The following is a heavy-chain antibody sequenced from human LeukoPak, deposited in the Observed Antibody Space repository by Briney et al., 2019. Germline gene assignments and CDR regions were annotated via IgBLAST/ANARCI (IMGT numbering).Heavy chain of an antibody. CDR2: IYYSGST. CDR3: ARSAAAGDYYFDY. V-gene: IGHV4-39*07. Sequence: SETLSLTCTVSGGSISSYYWGWIRQPPGKGLEWIGSIYYSGSTYYNPSLKSRVTISVDTSKNQFSLKLSSVTAADTAVYYCARSAAAGDYYFDYWGQGTLVTVSS. J-gene: IGHJ4*02. CDR1: GGSISSYY. D-gene: IGHD6-13*01.